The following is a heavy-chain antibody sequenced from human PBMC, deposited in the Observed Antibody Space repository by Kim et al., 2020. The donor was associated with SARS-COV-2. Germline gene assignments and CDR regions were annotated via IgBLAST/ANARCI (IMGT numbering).Heavy chain of an antibody. J-gene: IGHJ5*02. CDR2: SK. Sequence: SKNNAQKFQDRLTMTMDTSTTTVYMELSGLRSEDTAIYYCARDRPHNWFDPWGQGTLVTVSS. CDR3: ARDRPHNWFDP. V-gene: IGHV1-46*01.